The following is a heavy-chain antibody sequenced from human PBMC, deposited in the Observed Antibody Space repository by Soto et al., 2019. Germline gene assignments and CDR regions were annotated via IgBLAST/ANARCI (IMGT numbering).Heavy chain of an antibody. J-gene: IGHJ4*02. V-gene: IGHV3-30-3*01. CDR1: GFTFSSYA. Sequence: QVQLVESGGGVVQPGRSLRLSCAASGFTFSSYAMHWVRQAPGKGLEWVAVISYDGSNKYYADSVKGRFTISRDISKXXXXXXXXXXXXXXXXXXXXXXXXXXXLDYXGQGTLVTVSS. CDR2: ISYDGSNK. CDR3: XXXXXXXLDY.